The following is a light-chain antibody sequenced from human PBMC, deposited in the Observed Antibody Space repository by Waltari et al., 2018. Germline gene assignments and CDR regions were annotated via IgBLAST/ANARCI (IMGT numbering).Light chain of an antibody. V-gene: IGKV3-20*01. CDR3: QQYDSSPET. J-gene: IGKJ1*01. Sequence: EIVLTQSPGTLSLSPGERATLSCRASQSVSSGYLAWYRQKPGQAPRLLIYGPSSRATGIPDRFSGSGAVTDFTLTINRLEPEDFAVYYCQQYDSSPETFGQGTKVEIK. CDR2: GPS. CDR1: QSVSSGY.